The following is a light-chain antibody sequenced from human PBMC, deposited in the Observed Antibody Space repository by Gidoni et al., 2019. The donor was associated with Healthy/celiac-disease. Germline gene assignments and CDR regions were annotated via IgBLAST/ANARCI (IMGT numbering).Light chain of an antibody. CDR1: QSLRSW. V-gene: IGKV1-5*03. CDR3: QQYNSYPVT. CDR2: KAS. J-gene: IGKJ1*01. Sequence: DIQMTQSPSTLSASVGDRVTITFRASQSLRSWLALYPQKPGKAPKLLIYKASSLESGVPSRFSGSGSGTEFTLTISSLQPDDFATYYCQQYNSYPVTFXXXTKVEIK.